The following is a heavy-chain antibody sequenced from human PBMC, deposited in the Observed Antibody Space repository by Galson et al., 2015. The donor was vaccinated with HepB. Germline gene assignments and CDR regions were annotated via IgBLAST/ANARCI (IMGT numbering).Heavy chain of an antibody. CDR3: ARGYYYDSRGKIQH. Sequence: SLRLSCAASGFTFSSYAMHWVRQAPGKGLEWVAVISYDGSNKYYADSVKGRFTISRDNSKNTLYLQMNSLRAEDTAVYYCARGYYYDSRGKIQHWARAPWSPSPQ. J-gene: IGHJ1*01. CDR2: ISYDGSNK. CDR1: GFTFSSYA. D-gene: IGHD3-22*01. V-gene: IGHV3-30*04.